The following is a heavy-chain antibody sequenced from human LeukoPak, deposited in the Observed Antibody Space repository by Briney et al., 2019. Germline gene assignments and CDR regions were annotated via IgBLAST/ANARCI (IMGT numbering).Heavy chain of an antibody. Sequence: SETLSLTCAVSGGSISSGGYFWSWIRQPPGKGLEWIGNIYYSGSTYYNPSLKSRVTISVDTSKNQFPLKLSSVTAADTAVYYCARAARGFLDIWGQGTMVTVSS. V-gene: IGHV4-30-4*07. CDR2: IYYSGST. D-gene: IGHD5-12*01. J-gene: IGHJ3*02. CDR3: ARAARGFLDI. CDR1: GGSISSGGYF.